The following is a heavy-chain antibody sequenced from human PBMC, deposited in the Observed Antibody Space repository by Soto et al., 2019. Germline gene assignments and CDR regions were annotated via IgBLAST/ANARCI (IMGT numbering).Heavy chain of an antibody. J-gene: IGHJ6*02. V-gene: IGHV1-18*01. CDR1: GYTFTRYG. CDR3: ARVGYSSSSSTLYYYYGIDV. Sequence: SVNVSCKSTGYTFTRYGFSEVRQPAGQGLEWMGWISAYNGNTNYVQKLQGRATMTTHTSTTTAHMALRSLRSDSTAVYYGARVGYSSSSSTLYYYYGIDVWGQGATVTVSS. CDR2: ISAYNGNT. D-gene: IGHD6-6*01.